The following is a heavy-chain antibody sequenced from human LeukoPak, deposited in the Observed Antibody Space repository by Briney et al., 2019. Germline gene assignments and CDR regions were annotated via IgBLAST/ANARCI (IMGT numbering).Heavy chain of an antibody. Sequence: GGSLRLSCAAPGITFSSFGMHWLRQAPGKGLEWVAFIWYDGSNKYYADSVKGRFTISRDNSKNTLYLQMNSLRAEDTAVYYCAKDKGYYDSSGYYYEAFDIWGQGTMVTVSS. J-gene: IGHJ3*02. D-gene: IGHD3-22*01. V-gene: IGHV3-30*02. CDR1: GITFSSFG. CDR2: IWYDGSNK. CDR3: AKDKGYYDSSGYYYEAFDI.